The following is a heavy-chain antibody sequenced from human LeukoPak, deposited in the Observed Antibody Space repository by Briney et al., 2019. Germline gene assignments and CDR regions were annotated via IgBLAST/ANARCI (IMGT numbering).Heavy chain of an antibody. CDR3: ARYYDFWSGYYKYYFDY. J-gene: IGHJ4*02. V-gene: IGHV1-18*01. Sequence: ASVKVSCKASGYTFTSYGISWVRQAPGQGLEWXXXXSAYNGNTNYAQKLQGRVTMTTDTSTSTAYMELRSLRSDDTAVYYCARYYDFWSGYYKYYFDYWGQGTLVTVSS. D-gene: IGHD3-3*01. CDR2: XSAYNGNT. CDR1: GYTFTSYG.